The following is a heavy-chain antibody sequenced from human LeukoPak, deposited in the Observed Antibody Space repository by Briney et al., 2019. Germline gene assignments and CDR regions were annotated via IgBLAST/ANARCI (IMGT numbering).Heavy chain of an antibody. V-gene: IGHV7-4-1*02. D-gene: IGHD3-10*01. CDR2: INTNTGNP. J-gene: IGHJ4*02. CDR3: ATTVRGWRAGQIDY. Sequence: ASVKVSCKASGYTFTKYAMNWVRQAPGQGPEWMGWINTNTGNPTYAQGFTGRFVFSLDTSVSTAYLQISSLKAEDTAVYYCATTVRGWRAGQIDYWGQGTLVTVSS. CDR1: GYTFTKYA.